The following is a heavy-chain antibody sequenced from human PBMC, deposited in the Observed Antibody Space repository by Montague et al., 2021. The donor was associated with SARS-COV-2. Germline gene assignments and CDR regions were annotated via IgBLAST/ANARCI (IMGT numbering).Heavy chain of an antibody. Sequence: CAISGDSVSSNIAAWNWIRQSLSRGLEWLGRTYYRSKWYNDYAVSVRSRITISPDTSKNQFSLQQNSVTPEDTAVYYCTQERGSGRTTWPYFDYWGQGTLVTVSS. D-gene: IGHD3-10*01. CDR2: TYYRSKWYN. CDR3: TQERGSGRTTWPYFDY. V-gene: IGHV6-1*01. J-gene: IGHJ4*02. CDR1: GDSVSSNIAA.